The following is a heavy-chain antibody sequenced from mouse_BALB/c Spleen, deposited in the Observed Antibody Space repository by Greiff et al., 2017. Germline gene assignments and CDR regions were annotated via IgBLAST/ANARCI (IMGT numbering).Heavy chain of an antibody. V-gene: IGHV1S81*02. CDR3: TRIMDY. CDR2: INPSNGGT. CDR1: GYTFTSYY. Sequence: QVQLKESGAELVKPGASVKLSCKASGYTFTSYYMYWVKQRPGQGLEWIGEINPSNGGTNFNEKFKSKATLTVDKSSSTAYMQLSSLTSEDSAVYYCTRIMDYWGQGTSVTVSS. J-gene: IGHJ4*01.